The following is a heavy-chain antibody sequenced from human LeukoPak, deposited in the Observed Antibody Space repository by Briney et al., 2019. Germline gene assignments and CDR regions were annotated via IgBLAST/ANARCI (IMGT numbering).Heavy chain of an antibody. J-gene: IGHJ4*02. V-gene: IGHV4-34*01. CDR3: ARISLVPAAMDY. CDR2: INHSGST. D-gene: IGHD2-2*01. CDR1: GDSISSSW. Sequence: KSSETLSLTCTVSGDSISSSWWAWIRQPPGKGLEWIGEINHSGSTNYNPSLKSRVTISVDASKNQFSLKLSSVTAADTAVYYCARISLVPAAMDYWGQGTLVTVSS.